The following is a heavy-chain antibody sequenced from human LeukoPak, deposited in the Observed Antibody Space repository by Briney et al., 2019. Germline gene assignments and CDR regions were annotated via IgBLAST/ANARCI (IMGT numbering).Heavy chain of an antibody. CDR1: GYTFTGYY. CDR2: INPNSGGT. D-gene: IGHD3-22*01. V-gene: IGHV1-2*02. Sequence: SVKVSCKASGYTFTGYYMHWVRQAPGQGLEWMGWINPNSGGTNYAQKFQGRVTMTRDTSISTAYMELSRLRSDDTAVYYCARALGPWGFYYDASVTYYMDVWGKGTTVTVSS. CDR3: ARALGPWGFYYDASVTYYMDV. J-gene: IGHJ6*03.